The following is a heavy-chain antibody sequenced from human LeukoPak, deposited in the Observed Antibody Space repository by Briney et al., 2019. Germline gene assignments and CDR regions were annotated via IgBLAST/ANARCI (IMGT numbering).Heavy chain of an antibody. V-gene: IGHV3-23*01. J-gene: IGHJ4*02. Sequence: GGSLRLSCAASGFTFSSYGMSWVRQAPGKGLEWVSAISGSGGSTYYADSVKGRFTISRDNSKNTLYLQMNSLRAEDTAVYYCAKVKSLSYYYGSGSYYFDYWGQGTLVTVSS. CDR3: AKVKSLSYYYGSGSYYFDY. CDR2: ISGSGGST. D-gene: IGHD3-10*01. CDR1: GFTFSSYG.